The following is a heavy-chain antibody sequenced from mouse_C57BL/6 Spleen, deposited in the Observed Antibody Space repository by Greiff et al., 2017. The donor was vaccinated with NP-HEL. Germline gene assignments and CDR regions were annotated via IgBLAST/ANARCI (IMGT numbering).Heavy chain of an antibody. CDR2: IDPSDSYT. CDR3: ATCITTVVERGAMDY. V-gene: IGHV1-50*01. J-gene: IGHJ4*01. CDR1: GYTFTSYW. D-gene: IGHD1-1*01. Sequence: QVHVKQSGAELVKPGASVKLSCKASGYTFTSYWMQWVKQRPGQGLEWIGEIDPSDSYTNYNQKLKGKATLTVDTSSSTAYMQLSSLTSEDSAVYYCATCITTVVERGAMDYWGQGTSGTVSS.